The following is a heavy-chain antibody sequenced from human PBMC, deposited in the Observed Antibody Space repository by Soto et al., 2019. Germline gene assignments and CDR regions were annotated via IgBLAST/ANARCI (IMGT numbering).Heavy chain of an antibody. J-gene: IGHJ4*02. CDR3: ARSDSSGKTRYYFDQ. Sequence: QVQLHESGPGLVKPSQTLSLTCTVSSGSISSGAYYWSWIRQHPGKGLEWIGYIYSTESTNYNPSLKSRVTISVDMSASQFSLKLSSVTVADTAVYYCARSDSSGKTRYYFDQWGQGTLVTVSS. D-gene: IGHD3-22*01. V-gene: IGHV4-31*03. CDR2: IYSTEST. CDR1: SGSISSGAYY.